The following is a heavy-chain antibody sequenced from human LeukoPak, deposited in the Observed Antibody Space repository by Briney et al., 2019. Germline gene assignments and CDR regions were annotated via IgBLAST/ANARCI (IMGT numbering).Heavy chain of an antibody. J-gene: IGHJ4*02. CDR3: ARHKGLSPYLYYFDY. D-gene: IGHD2/OR15-2a*01. CDR1: GYSFTSYW. V-gene: IGHV5-51*01. Sequence: GESLKISCKGSGYSFTSYWIGWVRQMPGKGLEWMGVIYPRDSHTKYSPSFQGQVTISADKSISTAYLQWSSLRASDTAVYYCARHKGLSPYLYYFDYWGQGTLVTVSS. CDR2: IYPRDSHT.